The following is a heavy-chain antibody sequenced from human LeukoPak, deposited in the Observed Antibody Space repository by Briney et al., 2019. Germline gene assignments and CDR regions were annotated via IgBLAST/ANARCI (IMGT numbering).Heavy chain of an antibody. D-gene: IGHD5-24*01. CDR1: GYTFTGYY. CDR2: INPNSGGT. V-gene: IGHV1-2*02. Sequence: GASVKVSCTASGYTFTGYYMHWVRQAPGQGLEWMGWINPNSGGTNYAQKFQGRVTMTRDTSISTAYMELSRLRSDDTAVYYCARDRDKRWLQSCAFDIWGQGTMVTVSS. J-gene: IGHJ3*02. CDR3: ARDRDKRWLQSCAFDI.